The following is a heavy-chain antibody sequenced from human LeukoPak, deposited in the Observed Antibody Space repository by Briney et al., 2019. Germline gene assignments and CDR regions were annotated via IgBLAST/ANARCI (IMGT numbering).Heavy chain of an antibody. V-gene: IGHV3-74*01. CDR1: GFTFSIYW. J-gene: IGHJ4*02. Sequence: GSLRLSCAASGFTFSIYWMHWVRQAPGKGLVWVSRINSDGSSTSYADSVKGRFTISRDNAKNTLYLQMNSLRAEDTAVYYCARDTLGEGEDANYAVYYFDYWGQGTVVTVSS. CDR2: INSDGSST. CDR3: ARDTLGEGEDANYAVYYFDY. D-gene: IGHD4/OR15-4a*01.